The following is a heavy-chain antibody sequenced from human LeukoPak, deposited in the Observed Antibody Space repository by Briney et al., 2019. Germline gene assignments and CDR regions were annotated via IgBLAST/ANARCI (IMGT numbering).Heavy chain of an antibody. CDR3: AREEIAAAGAPRYYYGLDV. CDR1: GGSISSYY. CDR2: IYYSGST. J-gene: IGHJ6*02. V-gene: IGHV4-59*01. D-gene: IGHD6-13*01. Sequence: SETLSLTCTVSGGSISSYYWSWIRQPPGKGLEWIGYIYYSGSTNYNPSLKSRVTISVDTSKNQFSLKLSSVTAADTAVYYCAREEIAAAGAPRYYYGLDVWGQGTSVTVSS.